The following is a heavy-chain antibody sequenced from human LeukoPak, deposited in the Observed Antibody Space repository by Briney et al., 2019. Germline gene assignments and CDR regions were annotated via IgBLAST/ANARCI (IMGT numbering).Heavy chain of an antibody. CDR3: ARGRVQVPAAHAPGDY. CDR2: INPNSGGT. V-gene: IGHV1-2*02. CDR1: GYTFTGYY. D-gene: IGHD2-2*01. J-gene: IGHJ4*02. Sequence: ASVKVSCKASGYTFTGYYMHWVRQAPGQGLEWMGWINPNSGGTNYAQRFQGRVTMTRDTSISTAYMELSRLRSDDTAVYYCARGRVQVPAAHAPGDYWGQGTLVTVSS.